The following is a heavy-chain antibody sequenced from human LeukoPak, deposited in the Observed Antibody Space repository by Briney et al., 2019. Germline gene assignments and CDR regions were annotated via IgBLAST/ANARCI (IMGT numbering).Heavy chain of an antibody. D-gene: IGHD5-24*01. CDR3: ARAITRRRDGSDAFDI. CDR2: ISSSSSYI. V-gene: IGHV3-21*01. J-gene: IGHJ3*02. CDR1: GFTFSSYS. Sequence: PGGSLRLSCAASGFTFSSYSMNWVRQAPGKGLEWVSSISSSSSYIYYADSVKGRFTISRENAKNSLYLQMNSLRAEDTAVYYCARAITRRRDGSDAFDIWGQGTMVTVSS.